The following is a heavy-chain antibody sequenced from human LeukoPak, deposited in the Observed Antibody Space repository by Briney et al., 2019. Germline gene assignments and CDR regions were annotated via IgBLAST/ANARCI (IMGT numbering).Heavy chain of an antibody. V-gene: IGHV3-23*01. D-gene: IGHD5-18*01. Sequence: GGSLRLSCAASGFTFSSYAMSWVRQAPGKGLEWVSVISGGRGTIYYADSVKGRFTISRDNSKNTLYLQMNSLRAGDTAVYYRARANGFTYGYSDYWGQGTLVTVSS. CDR2: ISGGRGTI. CDR1: GFTFSSYA. J-gene: IGHJ4*02. CDR3: ARANGFTYGYSDY.